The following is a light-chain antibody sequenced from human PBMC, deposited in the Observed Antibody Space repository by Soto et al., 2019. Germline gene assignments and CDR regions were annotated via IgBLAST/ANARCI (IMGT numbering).Light chain of an antibody. CDR2: GAS. CDR3: QQYGSSRGI. Sequence: ESVLTQSPGTLSLSPGERATLSCRASQSISDSKVAWYQQKPGQAPRLLIYGASSRATGIPDRFSGSGSGTDFTLTISKLEPEDFAVYYCQQYGSSRGIFGQGTQLEIK. V-gene: IGKV3-20*01. CDR1: QSISDSK. J-gene: IGKJ2*01.